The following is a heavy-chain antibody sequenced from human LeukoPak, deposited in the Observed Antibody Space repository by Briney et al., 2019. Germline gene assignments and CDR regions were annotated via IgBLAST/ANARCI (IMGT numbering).Heavy chain of an antibody. Sequence: SETLSLTCAVYGGSFSGYYWSWIRQPPGKGLEWIGEINHSGSTNYNPSLKSRVTISVDTSKNQFSLKLSSVTAADTAVYYCARALFGSYGDHWGQGTLVTVSS. V-gene: IGHV4-34*01. J-gene: IGHJ4*02. CDR3: ARALFGSYGDH. CDR1: GGSFSGYY. D-gene: IGHD1-26*01. CDR2: INHSGST.